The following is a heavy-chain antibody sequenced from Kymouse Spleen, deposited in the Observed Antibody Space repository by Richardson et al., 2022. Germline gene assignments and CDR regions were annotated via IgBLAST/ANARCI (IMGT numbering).Heavy chain of an antibody. D-gene: IGHD4-11,IGHD4-11*01. V-gene: IGHV4-34*01. CDR3: ARGAVTTMYPFDY. J-gene: IGHJ4*02. CDR2: INHSGST. CDR1: GGSFSGYY. Sequence: QVQLQQWGAGLLKPSETLSLTCAVYGGSFSGYYWSWIRQPPGKGLEWIGEINHSGSTNYNPSLKSRVTISVDTSKNQFSLKLSSVTAADTAVYYCARGAVTTMYPFDYWGQGTLVTVSS.